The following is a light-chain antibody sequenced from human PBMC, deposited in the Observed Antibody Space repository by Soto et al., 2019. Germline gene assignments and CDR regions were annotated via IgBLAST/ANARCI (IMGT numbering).Light chain of an antibody. V-gene: IGLV4-69*01. J-gene: IGLJ2*01. Sequence: QLVLTQSPSASASLGASVRLTCTLSSGHSSYAIAWHQKQPGKSPRYLMDLKNDGSHTKGDGIPDRFSGSSSGVERSLIISSLQSEDEADYYCQTWGTGFQVFGGGTKVTVL. CDR2: LKNDGSH. CDR3: QTWGTGFQV. CDR1: SGHSSYA.